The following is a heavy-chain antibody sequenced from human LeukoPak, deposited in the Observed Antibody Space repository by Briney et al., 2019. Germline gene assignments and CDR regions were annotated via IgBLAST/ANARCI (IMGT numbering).Heavy chain of an antibody. CDR3: AGASGYYSHWFDP. CDR1: GYTFIDYY. V-gene: IGHV1-2*02. CDR2: ISANSGGT. D-gene: IGHD3-22*01. Sequence: ASVKVSCKASGYTFIDYYMNWVRQAPGQGLEWMGWISANSGGTNYAQKFQGRVTMTRDTSISTAYMELSRLRSDDTAVYYCAGASGYYSHWFDPWGQGTLVTVSS. J-gene: IGHJ5*02.